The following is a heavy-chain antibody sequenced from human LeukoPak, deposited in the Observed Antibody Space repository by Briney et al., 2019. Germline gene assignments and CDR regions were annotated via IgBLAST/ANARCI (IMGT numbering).Heavy chain of an antibody. CDR1: GGSISSGYY. V-gene: IGHV4-38-2*02. Sequence: SETLSLTCTVSGGSISSGYYWGWIRQPPGKGLEWIGSIYHSGSTYYNPSLKSRVTISVDTSKNQFSLKLSSVTAADTAVYYCARVEGEVDYWGQGTLVTVSS. J-gene: IGHJ4*02. D-gene: IGHD3-16*01. CDR3: ARVEGEVDY. CDR2: IYHSGST.